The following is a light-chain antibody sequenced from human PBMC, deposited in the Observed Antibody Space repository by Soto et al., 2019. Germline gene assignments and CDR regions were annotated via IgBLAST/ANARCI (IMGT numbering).Light chain of an antibody. CDR1: QSVSSSY. J-gene: IGKJ2*01. CDR2: GAS. CDR3: QQYGSSGYT. V-gene: IGKV3-20*01. Sequence: EIVLTQYPGTLSLSPGERATLSCRASQSVSSSYLTWYQQKPGQAPRLLIYGASSRATGIPDRFSGSGSGTDLTLTISRLEPEDFAVYYCQQYGSSGYTFGKGTKLEIK.